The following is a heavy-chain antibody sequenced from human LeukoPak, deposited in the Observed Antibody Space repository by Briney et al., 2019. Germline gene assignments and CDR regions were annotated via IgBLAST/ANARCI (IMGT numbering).Heavy chain of an antibody. CDR1: GFTFSDYY. D-gene: IGHD2-15*01. J-gene: IGHJ5*02. Sequence: GVSLRLSCAASGFTFSDYYMSWIRQAPGKGLEWVAYISSSGSTIYYADSVKGRFTISRDNSKDTVYLQMNSLRAEDTAVYYCARAWGCSGGSCYSGRPWFDPWGQGTLATVSP. V-gene: IGHV3-11*01. CDR2: ISSSGSTI. CDR3: ARAWGCSGGSCYSGRPWFDP.